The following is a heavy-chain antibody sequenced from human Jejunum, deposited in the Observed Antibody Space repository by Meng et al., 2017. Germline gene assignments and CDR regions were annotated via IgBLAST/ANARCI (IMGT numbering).Heavy chain of an antibody. CDR2: INPYSGGT. CDR1: GYTSTGYY. D-gene: IGHD5-18*01. CDR3: ATGYTYGPNWFDP. Sequence: ASVKVSCKASGYTSTGYYIHWVRQAPGQGLEWMGRINPYSGGTDYAQKFQGRVTMARDTSIRTAYMDLGSLTSDDPAVYYCATGYTYGPNWFDPWGQGTLVTVSS. V-gene: IGHV1-2*06. J-gene: IGHJ5*02.